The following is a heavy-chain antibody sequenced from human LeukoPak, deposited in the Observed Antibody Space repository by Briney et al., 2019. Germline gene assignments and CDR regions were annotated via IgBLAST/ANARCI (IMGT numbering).Heavy chain of an antibody. Sequence: ASVKASCKASGYSFSTYGISWVRQAPGQGLEWMGWISAYNGNTNYAQRLQGRVTMTTDTSTSTAYLELRSLTSDDTAVYYCARDIYYGSGTYYTFWGQGTLVTVSS. J-gene: IGHJ4*02. V-gene: IGHV1-18*01. D-gene: IGHD3-10*01. CDR3: ARDIYYGSGTYYTF. CDR2: ISAYNGNT. CDR1: GYSFSTYG.